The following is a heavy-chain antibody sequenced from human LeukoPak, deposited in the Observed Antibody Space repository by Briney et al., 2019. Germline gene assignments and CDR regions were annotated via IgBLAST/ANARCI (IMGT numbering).Heavy chain of an antibody. V-gene: IGHV3-23*01. D-gene: IGHD3-3*01. J-gene: IGHJ4*02. CDR2: ISGSGGNT. CDR1: GFTFSSYA. CDR3: AKDHLRVELRFLEWLPNGYYFDY. Sequence: GGSLRLSCAASGFTFSSYAMSWVRQAPGKGLEWVSAISGSGGNTYYADSVKGRFTISRDNSKNTLYLQMNSLRAEDTAVYYCAKDHLRVELRFLEWLPNGYYFDYWGQGTLVTVSS.